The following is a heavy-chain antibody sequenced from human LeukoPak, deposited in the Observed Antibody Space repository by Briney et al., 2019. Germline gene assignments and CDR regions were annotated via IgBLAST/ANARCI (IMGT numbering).Heavy chain of an antibody. CDR2: NSYSGST. V-gene: IGHV4-59*01. J-gene: IGHJ3*02. CDR3: ARALPGDAFDI. Sequence: SETLSLTCTVSGGSISTYYWSWIRQPPGKELEWIGYNSYSGSTNYNPSLKSRVTISVDTSKNQFSLKLSSVTAADTAVYYCARALPGDAFDIWGQGTMVTVSS. CDR1: GGSISTYY.